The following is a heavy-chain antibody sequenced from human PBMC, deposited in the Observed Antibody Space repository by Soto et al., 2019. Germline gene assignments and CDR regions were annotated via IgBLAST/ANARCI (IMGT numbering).Heavy chain of an antibody. Sequence: EVQVLESGGGLVQPGGSLRLSCAASGFTIRNYAMCWVRQAPGKALEWVAGISGTTDRTYYRDSVEGRFNIFKDTSKNTLYLEMNSLRAEDTALYRCEGSWTWGQGTLVTVSS. CDR2: ISGTTDRT. J-gene: IGHJ1*01. D-gene: IGHD5-12*01. CDR1: GFTIRNYA. CDR3: EGSWT. V-gene: IGHV3-23*02.